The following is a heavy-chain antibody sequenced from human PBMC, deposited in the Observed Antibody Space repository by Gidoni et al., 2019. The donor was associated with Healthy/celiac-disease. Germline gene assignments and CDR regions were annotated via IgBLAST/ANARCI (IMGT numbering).Heavy chain of an antibody. Sequence: QVPPVESVGGVVQPGRSLRLSFAAPAFTSSSYGMHWVRQAPGKGLEWVAVIWYDGSNKYYADSVKGRFTISRDNSKNTLYLQMNSLRAEDTAVYYCARGVVDSPGSDYFDYWGQGTLVTVSS. D-gene: IGHD2-15*01. CDR3: ARGVVDSPGSDYFDY. CDR2: IWYDGSNK. CDR1: AFTSSSYG. J-gene: IGHJ4*02. V-gene: IGHV3-33*01.